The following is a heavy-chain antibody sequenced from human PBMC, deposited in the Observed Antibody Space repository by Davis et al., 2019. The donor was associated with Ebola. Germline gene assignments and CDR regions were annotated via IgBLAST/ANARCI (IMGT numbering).Heavy chain of an antibody. V-gene: IGHV3-21*01. CDR2: ISSSSSYI. CDR1: GFTFSSFS. CDR3: AREVCSGGSCYVDY. Sequence: PGGSLRLSCAASGFTFSSFSMSWVRQAPGKGLEWVSSISSSSSYIFYADSVKGRFTISRDNAKNSLYLQMNSLRAEDTAVYSCAREVCSGGSCYVDYWGQGTLVTVSS. D-gene: IGHD2-15*01. J-gene: IGHJ4*02.